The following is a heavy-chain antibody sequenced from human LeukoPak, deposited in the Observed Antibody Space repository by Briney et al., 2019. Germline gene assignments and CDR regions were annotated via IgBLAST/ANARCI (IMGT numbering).Heavy chain of an antibody. V-gene: IGHV1-18*01. D-gene: IGHD6-13*01. CDR3: ATIAAAGSNWFDP. CDR2: ISAYNGNT. J-gene: IGHJ5*02. CDR1: GYTFTSYG. Sequence: ASVKVSCKASGYTFTSYGISWVRQAPGQGLEWMGWISAYNGNTNYAQKLQGRVTMTTDTSTSTAYMELRSLRSDDAAVYYCATIAAAGSNWFDPWGQGTLVTVSS.